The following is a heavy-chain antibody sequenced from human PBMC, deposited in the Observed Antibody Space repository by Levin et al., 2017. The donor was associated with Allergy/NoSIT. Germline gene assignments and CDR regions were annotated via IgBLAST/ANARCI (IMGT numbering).Heavy chain of an antibody. CDR2: IYHSGST. D-gene: IGHD6-19*01. CDR3: ARVYGESSGYYYFDY. V-gene: IGHV4-30-2*01. CDR1: GGSISSGGYS. J-gene: IGHJ4*02. Sequence: SETLSLTCAVSGGSISSGGYSWSWIRQPPGKGLEWIGYIYHSGSTYYNPSLKSRVTISVDRSKNQFSLKLSSVTAADTAVYYCARVYGESSGYYYFDYWGQGTLVTVSS.